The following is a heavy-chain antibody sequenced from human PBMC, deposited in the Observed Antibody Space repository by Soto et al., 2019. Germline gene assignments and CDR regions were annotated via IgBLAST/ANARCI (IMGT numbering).Heavy chain of an antibody. V-gene: IGHV3-30*18. CDR2: VSYDGSNK. CDR1: GFTFSSYG. CDR3: AKDSPVYGIVVVTEYYFDY. Sequence: SLRLSCAASGFTFSSYGMHGVRQAPGKGLEWVAVVSYDGSNKYYADSVKGRFTISRDNSKNTLYLQMNSLRAEDTAVYYCAKDSPVYGIVVVTEYYFDYWGQGTLVTVSS. J-gene: IGHJ4*02. D-gene: IGHD3-22*01.